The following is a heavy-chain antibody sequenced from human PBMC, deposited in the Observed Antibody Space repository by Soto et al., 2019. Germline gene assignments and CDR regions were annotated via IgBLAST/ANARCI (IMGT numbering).Heavy chain of an antibody. V-gene: IGHV3-30*18. Sequence: QVQLVESGGGVVQPGRSLRLSCAASGFTFSSYGMHWVRQAPGKGLEWVAVISYDGSNKYYADSVKGRITISRDNSKNPLYLQMNSLRAEDTAVYYCAKDRPSGSRPYYYGMDVWGQGTTVTVSS. CDR2: ISYDGSNK. CDR3: AKDRPSGSRPYYYGMDV. J-gene: IGHJ6*02. CDR1: GFTFSSYG. D-gene: IGHD1-26*01.